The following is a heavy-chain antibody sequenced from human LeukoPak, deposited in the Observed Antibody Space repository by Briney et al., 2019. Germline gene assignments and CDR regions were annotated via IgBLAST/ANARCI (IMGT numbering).Heavy chain of an antibody. Sequence: GGTLRLSCAGSGFPFSIYGMNWVRQAPGKGLEWVSGISPGGGPTYYADSVKGRFTISRDDSKNTLYLQMNNLRAEDTAVYYCARVWGSYCSSTSCYFDYWGQGTLVTVSS. CDR3: ARVWGSYCSSTSCYFDY. CDR2: ISPGGGPT. V-gene: IGHV3-23*01. D-gene: IGHD2-2*01. CDR1: GFPFSIYG. J-gene: IGHJ4*02.